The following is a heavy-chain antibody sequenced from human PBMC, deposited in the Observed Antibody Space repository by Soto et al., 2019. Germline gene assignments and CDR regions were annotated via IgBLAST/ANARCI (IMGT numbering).Heavy chain of an antibody. Sequence: QVQLVESGGGVVQPGWSLRLSCAASGFTFSSYGMHWVRQASGKGLEGLAIIWYDGSNKYYADSVKGRFTISRDNTKNSVYLKMNSLRVEDTAVYYCEINLVWYLDLWGSGTLVTVSA. CDR1: GFTFSSYG. CDR3: EINLVWYLDL. V-gene: IGHV3-33*01. J-gene: IGHJ2*01. CDR2: IWYDGSNK.